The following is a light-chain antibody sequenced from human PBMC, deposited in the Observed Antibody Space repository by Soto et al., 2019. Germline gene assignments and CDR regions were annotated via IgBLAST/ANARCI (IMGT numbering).Light chain of an antibody. CDR2: ANS. V-gene: IGLV1-40*01. CDR1: TSNIGANYD. CDR3: RAWDDSLNVYV. Sequence: QSVLTQPPSVSGAPGQRVTISCTGSTSNIGANYDVHWYQQRPGTAPKLLIFANSNRPSGVPDRFSGSKSGTSATLGITGLETGDEADYYCRAWDDSLNVYVFGSGTKLNVL. J-gene: IGLJ1*01.